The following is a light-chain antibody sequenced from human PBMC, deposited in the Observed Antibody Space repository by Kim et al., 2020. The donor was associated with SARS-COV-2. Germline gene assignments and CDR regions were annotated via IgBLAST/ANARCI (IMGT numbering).Light chain of an antibody. CDR2: EVN. Sequence: QSALTQPASVSGSPGQSITISCTGTTSDFGGYNYVSWYQQHPGKAPKIIIYEVNDRPPGVSNRFSGYKSGNTASLTISGLQAEDEADYYCSSYTSTSTRVFGTGTKVTVL. CDR3: SSYTSTSTRV. V-gene: IGLV2-14*01. J-gene: IGLJ1*01. CDR1: TSDFGGYNY.